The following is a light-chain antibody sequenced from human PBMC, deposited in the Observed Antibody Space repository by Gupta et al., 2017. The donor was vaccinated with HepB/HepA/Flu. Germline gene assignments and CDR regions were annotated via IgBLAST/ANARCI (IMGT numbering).Light chain of an antibody. J-gene: IGLJ2*01. CDR1: SSDVGGYNY. CDR2: DVS. CDR3: SSDTSTSTYVV. V-gene: IGLV2-14*01. Sequence: QSVLTQPASVSGSPGQSITISCSGTSSDVGGYNYVSWYQQIPGKAPELMIYDVSDRPSGVANRFSGSKSGNTASLTIAGLQADDEGDYYCSSDTSTSTYVVFGGGTKLTVL.